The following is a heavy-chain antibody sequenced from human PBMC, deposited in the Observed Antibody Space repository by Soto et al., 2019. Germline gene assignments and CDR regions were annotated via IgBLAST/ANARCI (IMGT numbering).Heavy chain of an antibody. CDR2: VSYDGGSK. Sequence: QVQLVESGGGVVQPGRSLRLSCAASGFTFSTHGMHWVRQAPGKGLEWVAVVSYDGGSKYYADSVKGRFTASRDNSKNTLYLEMNSLRTEDTAVYYCAKIYCVGGSCYWFFDLWVRGTLVTVSS. CDR1: GFTFSTHG. D-gene: IGHD2-15*01. V-gene: IGHV3-30*18. CDR3: AKIYCVGGSCYWFFDL. J-gene: IGHJ2*01.